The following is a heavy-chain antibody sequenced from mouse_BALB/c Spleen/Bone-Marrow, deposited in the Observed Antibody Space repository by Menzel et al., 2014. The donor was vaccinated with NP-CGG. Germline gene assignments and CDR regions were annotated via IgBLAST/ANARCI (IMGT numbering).Heavy chain of an antibody. V-gene: IGHV1S34*01. J-gene: IGHJ4*01. D-gene: IGHD2-4*01. CDR2: ISCYNGAT. Sequence: VKISCKASGYSFTGYYMHWVKQSHGKSLEWIGYISCYNGATRYNQKFKGKATFTVDTSSSTAHMQFNSLTSEDSAVYFCARGGTMISTDAMDYWGQGTSVTVSS. CDR3: ARGGTMISTDAMDY. CDR1: GYSFTGYY.